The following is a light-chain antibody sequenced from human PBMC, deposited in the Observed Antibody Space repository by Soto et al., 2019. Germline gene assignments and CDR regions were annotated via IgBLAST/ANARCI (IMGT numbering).Light chain of an antibody. J-gene: IGLJ1*01. Sequence: QSALTQPVSVSESPGRSITISCTGSSSDVGGYKYVSWYQQHPGKAPKLLIYDVTNRPSGVSNRFSGSKSGYTASLTISGLQSEDEADYYCSSYTSFKTLVFGTGTKVTVL. V-gene: IGLV2-14*01. CDR1: SSDVGGYKY. CDR3: SSYTSFKTLV. CDR2: DVT.